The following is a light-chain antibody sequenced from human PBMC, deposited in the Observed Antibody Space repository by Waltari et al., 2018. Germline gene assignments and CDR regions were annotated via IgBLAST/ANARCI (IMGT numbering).Light chain of an antibody. V-gene: IGLV1-40*01. Sequence: QSVLTQPPSVSGAPGQRVTISCTGSSSNIGAGYDVHWYQQLPGTAPKLLIYGKSKRPSGGPHPFSCSKVGPPPSPGITGLQVGKEYDYYCQSYDSSLGGSVVFGGGTKLTVL. CDR2: GKS. J-gene: IGLJ2*01. CDR3: QSYDSSLGGSVV. CDR1: SSNIGAGYD.